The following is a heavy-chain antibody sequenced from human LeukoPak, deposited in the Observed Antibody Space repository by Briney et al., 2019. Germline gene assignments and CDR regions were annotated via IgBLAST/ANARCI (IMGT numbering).Heavy chain of an antibody. CDR1: GFTFSNYA. Sequence: GGSLRLSCAASGFTFSNYAMSWVRQAPGKRLEWVSGISGTSGTINYADPVKGRFTISRDNSKDTVYLQMNSLRAEDTAVYYCAKRLGDQRAFDYWGQGTLVTVSS. CDR3: AKRLGDQRAFDY. D-gene: IGHD2-21*02. CDR2: ISGTSGTI. J-gene: IGHJ4*02. V-gene: IGHV3-23*01.